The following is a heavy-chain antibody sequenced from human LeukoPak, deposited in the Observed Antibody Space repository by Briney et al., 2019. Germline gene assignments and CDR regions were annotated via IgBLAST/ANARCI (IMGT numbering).Heavy chain of an antibody. Sequence: SETLSLTCTVSGYSISSGFYWGWIRQPPGKGLEGIGNVYHGGSSYYNPSLKSRVTISLDTSKNQFSLNLYSVTAADTAVYYCARRVGTSDCFDYWGQGTLVTVSS. CDR1: GYSISSGFY. D-gene: IGHD2-21*02. J-gene: IGHJ4*02. CDR3: ARRVGTSDCFDY. V-gene: IGHV4-38-2*02. CDR2: VYHGGSS.